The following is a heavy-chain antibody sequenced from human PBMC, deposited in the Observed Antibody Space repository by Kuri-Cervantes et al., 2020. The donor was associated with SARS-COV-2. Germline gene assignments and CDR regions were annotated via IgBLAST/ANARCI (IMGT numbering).Heavy chain of an antibody. CDR2: IYSGGST. D-gene: IGHD3-3*01. CDR1: GFTVSSNY. V-gene: IGHV3-66*01. CDR3: ARSPYDFWSGYYTGYYYYYGMDV. Sequence: LSLTCAASGFTVSSNYMSWVRQAPGKGLEWVSVIYSGGSTYYADSVKGRFTISRDNSKNTLYLQMNSLRAEDTAVYYCARSPYDFWSGYYTGYYYYYGMDVWGQGTTVTVSS. J-gene: IGHJ6*02.